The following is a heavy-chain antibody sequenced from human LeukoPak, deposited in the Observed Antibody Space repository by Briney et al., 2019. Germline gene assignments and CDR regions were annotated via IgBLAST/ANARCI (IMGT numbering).Heavy chain of an antibody. CDR1: RFTFSSYG. CDR3: ARDGYDFWSGYSPDAFDI. D-gene: IGHD3-3*01. J-gene: IGHJ3*02. CDR2: ISSSSSYI. Sequence: GGSLRLSCAASRFTFSSYGMHWVRQAPGKGLEWVSSISSSSSYIYYADSVKGRFTISRDNAKNSLYLQMNSLRAEDTAVYYCARDGYDFWSGYSPDAFDIWGQGTMVTVSS. V-gene: IGHV3-21*01.